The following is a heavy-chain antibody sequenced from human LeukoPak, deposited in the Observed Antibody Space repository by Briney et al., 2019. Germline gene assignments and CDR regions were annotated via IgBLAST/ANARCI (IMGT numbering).Heavy chain of an antibody. Sequence: SQTLSLTCAVSGGSISSTNWWSGVRQPPGQGREGIGEISLTGGANYNPSLNGRVTMSLDKSRNQLSLKLTSVTAADTAIYYCSRESGAFCPFGYWGQGTLVIVPP. CDR1: GGSISSTNW. CDR3: SRESGAFCPFGY. J-gene: IGHJ4*02. V-gene: IGHV4-4*02. D-gene: IGHD1-26*01. CDR2: ISLTGGA.